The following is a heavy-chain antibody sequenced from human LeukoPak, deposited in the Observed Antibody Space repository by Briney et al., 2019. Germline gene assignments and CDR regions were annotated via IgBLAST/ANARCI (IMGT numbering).Heavy chain of an antibody. CDR1: GFTFSSSA. Sequence: GGSLRPSCAASGFTFSSSAMSWVRQVPGKGLEWVSGVSGSGDSTFYADSVKGRLTISRDNSKKTLYLQINSLRAEDTAVYYCAKGYNWNPREGWFDPWGQGTLVTVSS. CDR2: VSGSGDST. J-gene: IGHJ5*02. V-gene: IGHV3-23*01. D-gene: IGHD1-20*01. CDR3: AKGYNWNPREGWFDP.